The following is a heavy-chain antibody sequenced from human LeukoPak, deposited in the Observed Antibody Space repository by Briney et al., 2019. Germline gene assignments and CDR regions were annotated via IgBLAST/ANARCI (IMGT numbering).Heavy chain of an antibody. CDR2: IWYDGSNK. J-gene: IGHJ6*02. V-gene: IGHV3-33*01. CDR3: ARHGENSSGWRYYYYYGMDV. Sequence: PGRSLRLSCAASGFTFSSHGMHWVRQAPGKGLEWVAVIWYDGSNKYYADSVKGRFTISRDNSKNTLYLQMNSLRAEDTAVYYCARHGENSSGWRYYYYYGMDVWGQGTTVTVSS. D-gene: IGHD6-19*01. CDR1: GFTFSSHG.